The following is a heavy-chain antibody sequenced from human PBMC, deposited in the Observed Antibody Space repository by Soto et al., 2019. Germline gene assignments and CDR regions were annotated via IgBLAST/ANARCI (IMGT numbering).Heavy chain of an antibody. V-gene: IGHV4-34*01. Sequence: PSDTLSLTFAVYGWSFSGYYWSWIRQPPGKGLEWIGEINHSGSTNYNPSLKSRVTISVDTSKNQFSLKLSSVTAADTAVYYCARGWQNYYYYYYMDVWGKGTTVTVSS. CDR2: INHSGST. CDR1: GWSFSGYY. J-gene: IGHJ6*03. CDR3: ARGWQNYYYYYYMDV.